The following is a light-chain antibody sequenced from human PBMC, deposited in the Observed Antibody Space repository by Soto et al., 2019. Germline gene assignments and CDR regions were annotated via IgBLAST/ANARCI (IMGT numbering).Light chain of an antibody. J-gene: IGKJ4*02. CDR1: QSISSY. V-gene: IGKV1-5*01. CDR3: HQYNSYSPLT. CDR2: AAS. Sequence: DIQMTQSPSSLSASVGDRVTITCRASQSISSYLNWYQQKPGKAPKLLIYAASSLQSGVPSRFSGSGSGTDFTPTISSLQPDDFATYYCHQYNSYSPLTFGAGPKADIK.